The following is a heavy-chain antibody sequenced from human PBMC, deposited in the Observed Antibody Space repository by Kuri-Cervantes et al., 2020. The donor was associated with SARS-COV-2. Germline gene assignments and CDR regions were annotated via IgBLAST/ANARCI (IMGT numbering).Heavy chain of an antibody. CDR2: IGTAGDT. D-gene: IGHD3-3*01. Sequence: GESLKISCAACGFTFSSYDMHWVRQATGKGLEWVSAIGTAGDTYYPGSVKGQFTISRENAKNSLYLQMNSLRAGDTAVYYCASSHQNTIFGGNWFDPWGQGTLVTVSS. CDR3: ASSHQNTIFGGNWFDP. V-gene: IGHV3-13*03. J-gene: IGHJ5*02. CDR1: GFTFSSYD.